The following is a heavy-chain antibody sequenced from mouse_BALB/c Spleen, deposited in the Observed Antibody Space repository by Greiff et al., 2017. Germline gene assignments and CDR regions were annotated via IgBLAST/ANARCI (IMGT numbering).Heavy chain of an antibody. Sequence: VQLQQSGAELVRPGASVTLSCKASGYTFTDYEMHRVKQTPVHGLEWIGAIDPETGGTAYNQKFKGKATLTADKSSSTAYMQLSSLTSEDSAVYYCAIYYYGSSYAWFAYWGQGTLVTVSA. CDR2: IDPETGGT. D-gene: IGHD1-1*01. CDR1: GYTFTDYE. CDR3: AIYYYGSSYAWFAY. V-gene: IGHV1-15*01. J-gene: IGHJ3*01.